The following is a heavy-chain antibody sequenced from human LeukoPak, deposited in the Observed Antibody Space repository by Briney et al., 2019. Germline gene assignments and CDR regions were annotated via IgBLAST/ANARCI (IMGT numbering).Heavy chain of an antibody. CDR2: IVVGSGNT. J-gene: IGHJ4*02. D-gene: IGHD3-10*01. Sequence: SVKVSCKASGFTFTSSAEQWVRQARGQRLEWIGWIVVGSGNTNYAQKFQERVTITRDMSTSTAYMELSSLRSEDTAVYYCAAGYSGSYYPSFDYWGQGTLVTVSS. CDR3: AAGYSGSYYPSFDY. V-gene: IGHV1-58*01. CDR1: GFTFTSSA.